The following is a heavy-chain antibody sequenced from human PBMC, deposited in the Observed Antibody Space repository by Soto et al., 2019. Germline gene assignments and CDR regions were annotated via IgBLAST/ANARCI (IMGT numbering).Heavy chain of an antibody. CDR2: IKQDGSET. D-gene: IGHD3-16*01. V-gene: IGHV3-7*01. Sequence: GGSLRLCCAASGFTFSTYWMSWVRQAPGKGLEWVANIKQDGSETNYVDSVKGRFTISRDNAKNSLCLQMNSLRAEDTAVYYCARGAKITLTYWGQGTLVTVSS. CDR3: ARGAKITLTY. J-gene: IGHJ4*02. CDR1: GFTFSTYW.